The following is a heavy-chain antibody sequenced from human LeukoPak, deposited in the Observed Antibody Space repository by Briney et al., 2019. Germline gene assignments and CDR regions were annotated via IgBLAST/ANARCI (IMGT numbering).Heavy chain of an antibody. Sequence: ASVKVSCKASGYTFTSYGISWVRQAPGQGLEWMGWISACNGNTNYAQKLQGRVTMTTDTSTSTVYMELRSLRSDDTAVYYCARTYFAILTGYYLNWFDPWGQGTLVTVSS. CDR1: GYTFTSYG. V-gene: IGHV1-18*01. D-gene: IGHD3-9*01. J-gene: IGHJ5*02. CDR2: ISACNGNT. CDR3: ARTYFAILTGYYLNWFDP.